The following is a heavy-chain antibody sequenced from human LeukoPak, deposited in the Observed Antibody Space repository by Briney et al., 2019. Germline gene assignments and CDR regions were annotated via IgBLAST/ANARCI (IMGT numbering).Heavy chain of an antibody. CDR3: ARAPIRYCSGGSCYSGDYYYYYMDV. CDR1: GGTFSSYA. J-gene: IGHJ6*03. D-gene: IGHD2-15*01. CDR2: IIPIFGTA. V-gene: IGHV1-69*13. Sequence: ASVKVSCKASGGTFSSYAISWVRQAPGQGLEWMGGIIPIFGTANYAQKFQGRVTITADESTSTAYMELSSLRSEDTAVYYCARAPIRYCSGGSCYSGDYYYYYMDVWGKGTTVTVSS.